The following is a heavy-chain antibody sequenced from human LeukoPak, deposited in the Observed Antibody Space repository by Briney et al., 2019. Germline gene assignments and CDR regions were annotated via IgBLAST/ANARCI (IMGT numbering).Heavy chain of an antibody. CDR3: ARGGDSSGYEGRFDP. J-gene: IGHJ5*02. CDR2: IFHSGST. Sequence: SETLSLTCTVSRFSISSGYYWGWIRQPPGKGLEWIGSIFHSGSTYYNPSLKSRVTISVDTSKNQFSLKLSSVTAADTAVYYCARGGDSSGYEGRFDPWGQGTLVTVSS. CDR1: RFSISSGYY. D-gene: IGHD3-22*01. V-gene: IGHV4-38-2*02.